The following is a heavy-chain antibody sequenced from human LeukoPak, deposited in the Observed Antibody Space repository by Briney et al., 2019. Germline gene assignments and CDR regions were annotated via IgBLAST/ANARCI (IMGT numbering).Heavy chain of an antibody. V-gene: IGHV3-21*01. CDR3: ARGANGVSSNSRGWFDP. CDR1: GFTFNRYN. CDR2: ISTSSSYI. J-gene: IGHJ5*02. Sequence: GGSLRLSCAASGFTFNRYNMNWVRRAPGKGLEWVSSISTSSSYIYYADSVRGRFTISRDNAKNSLYLQMNSLRAEDTAVYSCARGANGVSSNSRGWFDPWGQGTLVTVSS. D-gene: IGHD2-8*01.